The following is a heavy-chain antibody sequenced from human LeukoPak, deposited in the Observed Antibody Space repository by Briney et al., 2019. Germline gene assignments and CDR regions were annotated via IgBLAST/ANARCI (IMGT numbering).Heavy chain of an antibody. CDR3: ARAGIAYYDVDY. CDR2: ISSSSTFI. Sequence: PGGSLRLSCAASGLSFDSYTMNWVRQAPGKGLGWASSISSSSTFINYADSVKGRFTISRDNAKNSLYPQMDSLRAEDTAFYYCARAGIAYYDVDYWGQGTLVTVSS. CDR1: GLSFDSYT. J-gene: IGHJ4*02. D-gene: IGHD3-22*01. V-gene: IGHV3-21*01.